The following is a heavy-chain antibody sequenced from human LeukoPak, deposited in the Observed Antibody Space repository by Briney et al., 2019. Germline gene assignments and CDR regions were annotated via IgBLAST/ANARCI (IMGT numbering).Heavy chain of an antibody. Sequence: ASVKVSCKASGYTFTSYDINWVRQATGQGLEWMGWMNPNSDNTGYAQKFQGRVTMTRNTSISTAYMELSSLRSEDTAVYYCARGYCSGGSCYSPAGYWGQGTLVTVSS. V-gene: IGHV1-8*01. J-gene: IGHJ4*02. CDR2: MNPNSDNT. D-gene: IGHD2-15*01. CDR1: GYTFTSYD. CDR3: ARGYCSGGSCYSPAGY.